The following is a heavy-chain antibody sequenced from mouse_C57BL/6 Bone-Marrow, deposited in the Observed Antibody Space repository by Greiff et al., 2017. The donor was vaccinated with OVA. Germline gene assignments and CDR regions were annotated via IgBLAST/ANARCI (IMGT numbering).Heavy chain of an antibody. CDR1: GYTFTSYW. CDR3: ARDAGKYGYAKDYYAMDY. V-gene: IGHV1-59*01. D-gene: IGHD2-2*01. J-gene: IGHJ4*01. CDR2: IDPSDSYT. Sequence: QVQLQQPGAELVRPGTSVKLSCKASGYTFTSYWMHWVKQRPGQGLAWIGVIDPSDSYTNYNQKFKGKATLTVDTSSSTAYMQLSSLTSEDSAVYYCARDAGKYGYAKDYYAMDYWGQGTSVTVSS.